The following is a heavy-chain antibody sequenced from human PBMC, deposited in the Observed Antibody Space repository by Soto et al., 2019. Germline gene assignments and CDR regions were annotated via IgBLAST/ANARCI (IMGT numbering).Heavy chain of an antibody. CDR1: DGSFSGYY. CDR3: ARTGGMDV. CDR2: INYSGST. V-gene: IGHV4-34*01. J-gene: IGHJ6*02. Sequence: SETLSLTCAVYDGSFSGYYWSWLRQTPGKGLEWIGEINYSGSTKYNPSLESRVTISVDTSKNQFSLRLSSVTAADTAVYYCARTGGMDVWSQGATVTVSS.